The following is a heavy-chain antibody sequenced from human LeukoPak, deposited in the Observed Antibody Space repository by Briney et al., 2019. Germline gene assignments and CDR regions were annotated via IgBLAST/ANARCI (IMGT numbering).Heavy chain of an antibody. V-gene: IGHV1-69*13. CDR2: IIPMFGTA. CDR1: GGTFSSYA. J-gene: IGHJ4*02. Sequence: SVKVSRKASGGTFSSYAISWVRQAPGQGLEWMGGIIPMFGTANYAQKFQGRVTITADESTTTAYMELSSLRSEDTAVYYCARDRLARYDILTGFYSFDYWGQGTLVTVSS. CDR3: ARDRLARYDILTGFYSFDY. D-gene: IGHD3-9*01.